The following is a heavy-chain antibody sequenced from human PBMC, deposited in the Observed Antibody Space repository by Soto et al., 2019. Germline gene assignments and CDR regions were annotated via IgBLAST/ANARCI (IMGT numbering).Heavy chain of an antibody. CDR3: ARGVVVAATHFDY. CDR2: IYYSGST. J-gene: IGHJ4*02. Sequence: QVQLQESGPGLVKPSQTLSLTCTVSGGSISSGGYYWSWIRQHPGKGLEWIGYIYYSGSTYYNPSLKSRVXXSXDXSKNQFSLKLSSVTAADTAVYYCARGVVVAATHFDYWGQGTLVTVSS. CDR1: GGSISSGGYY. V-gene: IGHV4-31*03. D-gene: IGHD2-15*01.